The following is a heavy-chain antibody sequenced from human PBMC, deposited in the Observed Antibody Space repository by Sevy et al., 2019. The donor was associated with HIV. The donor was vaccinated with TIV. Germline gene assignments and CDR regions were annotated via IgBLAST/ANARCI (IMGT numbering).Heavy chain of an antibody. CDR1: GGSISSYY. V-gene: IGHV4-4*07. CDR3: ARDLYYYDSSGYPGGAFDI. CDR2: IYTSGST. Sequence: SETLSLTCTVSGGSISSYYWSWIRQPAGKGLEWIGRIYTSGSTKYNPSLKSRVTMSVDTSKNQFSLKLSSVTAADTAVYYCARDLYYYDSSGYPGGAFDIWCQGTMVTVSS. D-gene: IGHD3-22*01. J-gene: IGHJ3*02.